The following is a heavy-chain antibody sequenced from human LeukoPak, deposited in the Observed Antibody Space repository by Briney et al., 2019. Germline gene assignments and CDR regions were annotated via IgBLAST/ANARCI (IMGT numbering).Heavy chain of an antibody. D-gene: IGHD3-10*01. V-gene: IGHV1-8*02. CDR3: ARWAYAMVRGVQNYYYYFMDV. CDR1: GYTFTGYY. J-gene: IGHJ6*03. Sequence: ASVKVSCKASGYTFTGYYMHWVRQATGQGLEWMGWMNPNSGNTGYAQKFQGRVTMTTDTSTSTAYMELRSLRSDDMAVYYCARWAYAMVRGVQNYYYYFMDVWGKGTTVTVSS. CDR2: MNPNSGNT.